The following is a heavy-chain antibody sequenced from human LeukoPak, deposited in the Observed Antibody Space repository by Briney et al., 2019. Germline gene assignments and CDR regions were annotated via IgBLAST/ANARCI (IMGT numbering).Heavy chain of an antibody. CDR1: GYTFTGYF. CDR2: INPNSGGT. V-gene: IGHV1-2*02. Sequence: GASVKVSCKASGYTFTGYFIHWVRQAPGQGLEWMGWINPNSGGTNYAQKFQGRVTMTTDTSTSTAYMELRSLRSDDTAVYYCASFGGDGYNPDYWGQGTLVTVSS. D-gene: IGHD3-10*01. CDR3: ASFGGDGYNPDY. J-gene: IGHJ4*02.